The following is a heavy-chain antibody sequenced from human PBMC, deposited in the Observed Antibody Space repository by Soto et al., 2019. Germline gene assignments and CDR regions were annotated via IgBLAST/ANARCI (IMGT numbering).Heavy chain of an antibody. CDR1: GFTFSSYS. Sequence: PGGSLRLSCAASGFTFSSYSMNWVRQAPGKGLEWVSSISSSSSYIYYADSVKGRFTISRDNAKNSLYLQMNSLRAEDTAVYYCARDIGFGIAVADTFDYWGQGTLVTVSS. J-gene: IGHJ4*02. CDR2: ISSSSSYI. D-gene: IGHD6-19*01. CDR3: ARDIGFGIAVADTFDY. V-gene: IGHV3-21*01.